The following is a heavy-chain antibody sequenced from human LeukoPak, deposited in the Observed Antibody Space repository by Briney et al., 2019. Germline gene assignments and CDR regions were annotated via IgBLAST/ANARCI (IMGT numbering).Heavy chain of an antibody. CDR3: AREGYSYGRGGSDY. D-gene: IGHD5-18*01. Sequence: ASVKVSCKASGYTFTAYYMHWVRQAPGRGLEWMGWINPDSGGTNYAQKFQGRVPMTRDTSISTAYMELSRLRSDDTAVYYCAREGYSYGRGGSDYWGQGTLVTVPS. CDR1: GYTFTAYY. V-gene: IGHV1-2*02. J-gene: IGHJ4*02. CDR2: INPDSGGT.